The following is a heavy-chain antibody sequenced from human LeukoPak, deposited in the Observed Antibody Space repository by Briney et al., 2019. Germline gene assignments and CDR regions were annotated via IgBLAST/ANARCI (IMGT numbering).Heavy chain of an antibody. D-gene: IGHD3-9*01. Sequence: GGSLTLSCAASGFTFSSHGMTWVRQAPAKGLEWVSGISPSGDILYYADSAKGQFTISRDNSKNTVYLQMNGLRAEDTAVYYCAKMTGYNPYDTENDYWGQGTLVTVSS. CDR3: AKMTGYNPYDTENDY. J-gene: IGHJ4*02. CDR1: GFTFSSHG. CDR2: ISPSGDIL. V-gene: IGHV3-23*01.